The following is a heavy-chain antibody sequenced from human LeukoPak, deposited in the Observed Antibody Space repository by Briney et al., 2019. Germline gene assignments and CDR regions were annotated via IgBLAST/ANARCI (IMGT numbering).Heavy chain of an antibody. Sequence: GGSLRLSCAASGFTFSSYSMNWVRQAPGKGLEWVSYISSSSTIYYADSVKGRFTISRDNAKNSLYLQMNSLRAEDTAVYYCARDAVAGTFDYWGQGTLVTVSS. J-gene: IGHJ4*02. V-gene: IGHV3-48*01. CDR3: ARDAVAGTFDY. D-gene: IGHD6-19*01. CDR1: GFTFSSYS. CDR2: ISSSSTI.